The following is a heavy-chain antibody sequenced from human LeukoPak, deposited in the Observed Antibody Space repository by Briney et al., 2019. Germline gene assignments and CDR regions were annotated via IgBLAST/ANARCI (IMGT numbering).Heavy chain of an antibody. Sequence: PGRSLRLSCAASGFTFSSYGMHWVRQAPGKGLEWVAVISYDGSNKYYADSVKGRFTISRDNSKNTLYLQMNSLRAEDTAVYYCAKLSRKDIVDYWGQGTLVTVSS. CDR2: ISYDGSNK. V-gene: IGHV3-30*18. D-gene: IGHD2-15*01. J-gene: IGHJ4*02. CDR3: AKLSRKDIVDY. CDR1: GFTFSSYG.